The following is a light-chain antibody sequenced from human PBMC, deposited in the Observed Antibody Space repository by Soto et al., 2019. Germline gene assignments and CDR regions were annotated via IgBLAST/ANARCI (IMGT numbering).Light chain of an antibody. CDR1: QSVSSSY. J-gene: IGKJ4*01. CDR2: GAS. CDR3: QQYGSSPPKLT. Sequence: EIVLTQSPGTLSLSPGERATLSCRASQSVSSSYLAWYQQKPGQAPRLLIYGASSRAICIPDRFSGSGFGTDFTLTIIRLEPEDFAVYYCQQYGSSPPKLTFGGGTKV. V-gene: IGKV3-20*01.